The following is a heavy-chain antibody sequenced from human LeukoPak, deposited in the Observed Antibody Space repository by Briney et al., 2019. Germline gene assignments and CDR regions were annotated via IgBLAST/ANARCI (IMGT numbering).Heavy chain of an antibody. D-gene: IGHD2-15*01. CDR1: GYTFTSYY. CDR2: INPSGGST. J-gene: IGHJ6*03. CDR3: ARDSEGVYCSGGSCRGTYYYYYYMDV. Sequence: ASVKVSCKASGYTFTSYYIHWVRQAPGQGLEWMGIINPSGGSTSYAQKFQGRVTMTRDMSTSTVYMELSSLRSEDTAVYYCARDSEGVYCSGGSCRGTYYYYYYMDVWGKGTTVTVSS. V-gene: IGHV1-46*01.